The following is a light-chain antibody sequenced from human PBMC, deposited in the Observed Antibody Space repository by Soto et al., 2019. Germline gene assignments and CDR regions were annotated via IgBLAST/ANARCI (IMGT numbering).Light chain of an antibody. CDR2: DAS. CDR1: QSISSW. Sequence: DIQMTQSPSTLSASVGDRVTITCRASQSISSWLAWYQQKPGKAPKLLIYDASSLESGVPSRFSGSGSGTEFTPTISSLQPDDFATYYCQQYNSYSPLLTFGGGTKVDIK. J-gene: IGKJ4*01. V-gene: IGKV1-5*01. CDR3: QQYNSYSPLLT.